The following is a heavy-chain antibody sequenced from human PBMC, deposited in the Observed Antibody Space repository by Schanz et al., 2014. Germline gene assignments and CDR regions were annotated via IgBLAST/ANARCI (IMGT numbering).Heavy chain of an antibody. CDR1: GFTFRSHA. CDR2: ISHDGSKK. Sequence: VQLVESGGGLAQPGGSLRLSCAASGFTFRSHAMHWVRQAPGKGLEWGAVISHDGSKKYYADSVKGRFTISRDNSRNTLYLQMNSLRADDTAVYYCAKSKSQLPLFDYWGQGTLVAVSS. V-gene: IGHV3-30*07. D-gene: IGHD2-21*01. CDR3: AKSKSQLPLFDY. J-gene: IGHJ4*02.